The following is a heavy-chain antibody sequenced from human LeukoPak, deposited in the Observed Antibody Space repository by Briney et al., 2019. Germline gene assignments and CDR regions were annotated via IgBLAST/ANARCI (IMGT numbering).Heavy chain of an antibody. CDR1: GFTFSSYW. D-gene: IGHD5-12*01. Sequence: GGSLRLSCAASGFTFSSYWMSWVRQAPGKGLEWVANIKQDGSEKYYVDSVKGRFTISRDNAKNSLYLQMNSLRAEDTAVYYCARDSYSGYDLLRIRGHPPRNWGQGTLVTVSS. J-gene: IGHJ4*02. CDR2: IKQDGSEK. V-gene: IGHV3-7*01. CDR3: ARDSYSGYDLLRIRGHPPRN.